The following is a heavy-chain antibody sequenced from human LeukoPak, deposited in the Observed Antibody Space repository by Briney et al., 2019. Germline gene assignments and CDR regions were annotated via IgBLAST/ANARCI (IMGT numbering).Heavy chain of an antibody. V-gene: IGHV3-23*01. D-gene: IGHD3-9*01. CDR2: ISGSGANT. CDR1: KFTFSTSA. Sequence: GGSLRLSCAASKFTFSTSAMSWVRQAPGKGLEWVSAISGSGANTYYVDSVKGRFTISRDHSKNTLYLEMSSLRSDDTAVYYCAKESQTYYDIMTGYPNYYFDYWGQGTLVTVSS. J-gene: IGHJ4*02. CDR3: AKESQTYYDIMTGYPNYYFDY.